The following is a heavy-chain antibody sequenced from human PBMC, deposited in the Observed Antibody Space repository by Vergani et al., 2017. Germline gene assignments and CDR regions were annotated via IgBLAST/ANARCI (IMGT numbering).Heavy chain of an antibody. Sequence: EVQLVESGGGLVQPGGSLRLSCAASGFTFSRYWMNWVRPAPGKGLEWVANIKQDGSEKYYVDSVKGRCTISRDNAKNSLYLQMNSLRAEDTAVYYCAKDEAITIFGVVALVDYGGEGTLVTVSS. CDR3: AKDEAITIFGVVALVDY. CDR2: IKQDGSEK. D-gene: IGHD3-3*01. CDR1: GFTFSRYW. J-gene: IGHJ4*02. V-gene: IGHV3-7*03.